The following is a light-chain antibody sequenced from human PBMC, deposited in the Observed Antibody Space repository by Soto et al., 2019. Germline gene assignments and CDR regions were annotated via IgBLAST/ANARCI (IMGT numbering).Light chain of an antibody. CDR2: EVS. CDR3: SSYAGSNNFV. V-gene: IGLV2-8*01. CDR1: SSGVGSYNY. J-gene: IGLJ1*01. Sequence: QSVLTQPPSASGSPGQSVTISCTGTSSGVGSYNYVSWYQQHPGRPPKLMIYEVSKRPLGVPDRFSGSKSGNTASLTVSGLQAEDEADYYCSSYAGSNNFVFGPGTKVTVL.